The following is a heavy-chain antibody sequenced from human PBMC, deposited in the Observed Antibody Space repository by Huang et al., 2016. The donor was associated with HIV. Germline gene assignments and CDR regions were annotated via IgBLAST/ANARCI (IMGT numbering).Heavy chain of an antibody. D-gene: IGHD3-22*01. CDR2: IYYSGRT. J-gene: IGHJ3*02. Sequence: QLQLQGSGPGLVKPSETLSLTCTVSGGSITSSSYYWGWIRQPPGKGLAWVGSIYYSGRTDYNPSLKVRVTVAVDTSKNQFSLKLSSVTAADTAVYYCARHFSYYDSSGYTPWDAFDIWGQGTMVTVSS. V-gene: IGHV4-39*01. CDR1: GGSITSSSYY. CDR3: ARHFSYYDSSGYTPWDAFDI.